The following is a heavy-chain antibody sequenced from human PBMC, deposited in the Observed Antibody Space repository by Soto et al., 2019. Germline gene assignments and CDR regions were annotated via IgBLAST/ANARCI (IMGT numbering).Heavy chain of an antibody. CDR1: GVSLSSYD. Sequence: PSETLSLTCTVSGVSLSSYDWSWIRPPPGKGLEWIGYIYYSGSTNYNPSLKSRLTISVETSKNQFVLKLSPVTAADTAVYYCAKRVRRGCCDSCFDYWGQGTLVTVSS. CDR2: IYYSGST. CDR3: AKRVRRGCCDSCFDY. V-gene: IGHV4-59*08. D-gene: IGHD2-2*02. J-gene: IGHJ4*02.